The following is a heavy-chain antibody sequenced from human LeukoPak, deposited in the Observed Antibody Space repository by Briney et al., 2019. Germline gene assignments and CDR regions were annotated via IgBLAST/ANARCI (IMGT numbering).Heavy chain of an antibody. V-gene: IGHV4-34*01. Sequence: SETLSPTCAVYGGSFSGYYWSWIRQPPGKGLEWIGEINHSGSTNYNPSLKSRVTISVDTSKNQFSLKLSSVTAADTAVYYCARDRLLRYFDWSTTCFDYWGQGTLVTVSS. CDR1: GGSFSGYY. J-gene: IGHJ4*02. D-gene: IGHD3-9*01. CDR2: INHSGST. CDR3: ARDRLLRYFDWSTTCFDY.